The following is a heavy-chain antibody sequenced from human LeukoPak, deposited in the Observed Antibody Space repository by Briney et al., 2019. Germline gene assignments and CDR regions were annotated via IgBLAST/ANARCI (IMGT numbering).Heavy chain of an antibody. V-gene: IGHV3-23*01. CDR3: AKWGDYDILTGYYVSDF. Sequence: GVSLRLSCAASGFIFRNYAMSWVRQAPGKGLEWVSAITGSGDSTYYADSVKGRFTISRDNSKNTLYVEMNTLRAEDTAVYYCAKWGDYDILTGYYVSDFWGQRTLVTVSS. CDR2: ITGSGDST. J-gene: IGHJ4*02. D-gene: IGHD3-9*01. CDR1: GFIFRNYA.